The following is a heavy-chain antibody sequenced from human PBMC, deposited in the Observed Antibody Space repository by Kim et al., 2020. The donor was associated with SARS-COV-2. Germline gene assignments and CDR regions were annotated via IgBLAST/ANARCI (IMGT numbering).Heavy chain of an antibody. V-gene: IGHV1-69*11. CDR3: ASSDY. CDR2: IHRLGTE. J-gene: IGHJ4*02. Sequence: IHRLGTENYAQKYHGRVTITANESTSTAYMELSSLRSEDAAVYYCASSDYWGQGTMVTVSS.